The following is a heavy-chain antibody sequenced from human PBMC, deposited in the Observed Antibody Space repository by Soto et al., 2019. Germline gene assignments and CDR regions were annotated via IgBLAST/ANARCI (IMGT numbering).Heavy chain of an antibody. CDR2: ISYDGSNK. V-gene: IGHV3-30*18. J-gene: IGHJ4*02. Sequence: QVQLVESGGGVVQPGRSLRLSCAASGFTFSTYAMHWVRQAPGKGLEWVAVISYDGSNKYYADSVKGRFTISRDNSKNTLYLQMNSLRAEDTAVYYCAKEEIATFDYWGQGTLVTVSS. CDR3: AKEEIATFDY. CDR1: GFTFSTYA.